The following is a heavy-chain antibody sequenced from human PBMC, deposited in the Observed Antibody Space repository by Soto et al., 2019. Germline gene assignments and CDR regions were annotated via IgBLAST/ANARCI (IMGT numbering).Heavy chain of an antibody. Sequence: ASVKVSCKASGYTFTSYGISWVRQAPGQGLEWMGWISAYNGNTNYAPKLQGRVTMPTDTSTSTASMELRSLRSDDTAVYYCARDGSIAAAGTTWEGYISDTSPYYFDTCGQETLLTVSS. CDR3: ARDGSIAAAGTTWEGYISDTSPYYFDT. CDR1: GYTFTSYG. CDR2: ISAYNGNT. J-gene: IGHJ4*02. D-gene: IGHD6-13*01. V-gene: IGHV1-18*01.